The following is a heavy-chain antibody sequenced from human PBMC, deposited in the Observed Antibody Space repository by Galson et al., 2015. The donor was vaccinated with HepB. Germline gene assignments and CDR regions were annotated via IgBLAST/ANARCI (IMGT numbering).Heavy chain of an antibody. J-gene: IGHJ4*02. CDR3: ARGRVQWLVRYYFDY. Sequence: SETLSLTCAVSGGSISSSNWWSWVRQPPGKGQEWIGEINHSGSTNYNPSLKSRVTISVDTSKNQFSLKLSSVTAADTAVYYCARGRVQWLVRYYFDYWGQGTLVTVSS. V-gene: IGHV4-4*02. CDR1: GGSISSSNW. CDR2: INHSGST. D-gene: IGHD6-19*01.